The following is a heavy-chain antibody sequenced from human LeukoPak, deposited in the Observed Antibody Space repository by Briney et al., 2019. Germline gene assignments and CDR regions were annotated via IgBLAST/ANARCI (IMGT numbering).Heavy chain of an antibody. D-gene: IGHD6-13*01. CDR3: ARVSNLGADGDWFDP. CDR2: IHPGDSVT. CDR1: GYSFSYYW. J-gene: IGHJ5*02. V-gene: IGHV5-51*01. Sequence: GESLKISCEGSGYSFSYYWIAWVRQMPGKGLEWMGIIHPGDSVTRYSPSFQGQVTISADKSIRTAYLQWTSLRASDTAMYYCARVSNLGADGDWFDPWGQGTMVTVSS.